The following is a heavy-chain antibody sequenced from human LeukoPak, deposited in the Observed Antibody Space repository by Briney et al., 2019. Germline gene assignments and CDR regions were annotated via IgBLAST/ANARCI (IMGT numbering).Heavy chain of an antibody. J-gene: IGHJ6*02. D-gene: IGHD3-3*01. CDR1: GFTFYDYG. CDR2: ISWNSGSI. Sequence: GRSLRLSCAASGFTFYDYGMHWVRQAPGKGLEWVSGISWNSGSIGYADSVKGRFTISRDNAKNSLYLQMNSLRAEDTALYYCAKDWSGGYYYYGMDVWGQGTTVTVSS. V-gene: IGHV3-9*01. CDR3: AKDWSGGYYYYGMDV.